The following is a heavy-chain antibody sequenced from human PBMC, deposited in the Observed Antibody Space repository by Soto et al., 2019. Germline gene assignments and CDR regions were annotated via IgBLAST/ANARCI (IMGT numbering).Heavy chain of an antibody. CDR3: ARGRTIGWYRMGIDY. V-gene: IGHV4-34*01. Sequence: PSETLSLTCAVYGGSFSGYYWSWIRQPPGKGLEWIGEINHSGSTNYNPSLKSRVTISVDTSKNQFSLKLSSVTAADTAVYYCARGRTIGWYRMGIDYWGQGNLVTVSS. D-gene: IGHD6-19*01. CDR2: INHSGST. CDR1: GGSFSGYY. J-gene: IGHJ4*02.